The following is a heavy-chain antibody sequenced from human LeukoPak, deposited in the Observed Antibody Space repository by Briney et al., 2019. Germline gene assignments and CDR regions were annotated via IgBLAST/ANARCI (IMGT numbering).Heavy chain of an antibody. V-gene: IGHV3-33*01. Sequence: GGSLRLPCAASGFTFSSYGMHWVRQAPGKGLEWVAVIWYDGSNKYYADSVKGRFTISRDNSKNTLYLQMNSLRAEDTAVYYCARDAVDTAMVSEDYWGQGTLVTVSS. CDR3: ARDAVDTAMVSEDY. J-gene: IGHJ4*02. CDR1: GFTFSSYG. CDR2: IWYDGSNK. D-gene: IGHD5-18*01.